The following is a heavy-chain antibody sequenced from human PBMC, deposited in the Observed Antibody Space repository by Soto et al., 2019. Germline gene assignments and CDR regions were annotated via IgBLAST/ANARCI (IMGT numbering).Heavy chain of an antibody. CDR3: ATVHNTSRSFDY. J-gene: IGHJ4*02. V-gene: IGHV3-23*01. CDR1: GFTFNIYA. D-gene: IGHD1-20*01. CDR2: TGATGRTT. Sequence: SGGSLRLSCAASGFTFNIYAMTWVRQAPGKGLEWVPTTGATGRTTYYSDAVKGRFTVSRDNSKNTLDPQMSNLRAEDTAVYYCATVHNTSRSFDYWGQGTLVTVSS.